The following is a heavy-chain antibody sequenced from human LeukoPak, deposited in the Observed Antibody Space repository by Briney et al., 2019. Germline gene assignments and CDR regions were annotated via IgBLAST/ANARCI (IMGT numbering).Heavy chain of an antibody. J-gene: IGHJ4*02. CDR1: GFTFDDYG. CDR3: ASGGIYYGAAFDF. D-gene: IGHD1-26*01. Sequence: GGSLRLSCTASGFTFDDYGMGWVRQAPGKGLEWVSGINWNGGSTGYADSVKGRFTISRDNAKNSLYLQMNSLRAEDTALYYCASGGIYYGAAFDFWGQGSLVTVSA. CDR2: INWNGGST. V-gene: IGHV3-20*04.